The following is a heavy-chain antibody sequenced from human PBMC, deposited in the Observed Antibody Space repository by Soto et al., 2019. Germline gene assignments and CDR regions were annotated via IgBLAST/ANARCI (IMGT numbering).Heavy chain of an antibody. J-gene: IGHJ6*02. D-gene: IGHD3-3*01. CDR3: ARDKYYDFWSGYYRHYSYYGMDV. V-gene: IGHV4-59*01. Sequence: SETLSLTCTVSGGSISSYYWSWIRQPPGKGLEWIGYIYYSGSTNYNPSLKSRVTISVDTSKNQFSLKLSSVTAADTAVYYCARDKYYDFWSGYYRHYSYYGMDVWGQGTTVSGFS. CDR2: IYYSGST. CDR1: GGSISSYY.